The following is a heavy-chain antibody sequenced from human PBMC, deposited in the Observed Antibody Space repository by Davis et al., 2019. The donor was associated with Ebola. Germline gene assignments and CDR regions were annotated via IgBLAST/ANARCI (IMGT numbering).Heavy chain of an antibody. CDR3: ARGGGDYVSDYFDY. V-gene: IGHV3-21*01. D-gene: IGHD4-17*01. J-gene: IGHJ4*02. CDR1: GFTFSSYS. Sequence: GESLKISCAASGFTFSSYSMNWVRQAPGKGLEWVSSISSSSSYIYYADSVKGRFTISRDNAKNSLYLQMNSLRAEDTAVYYCARGGGDYVSDYFDYWGQGTLVTVSS. CDR2: ISSSSSYI.